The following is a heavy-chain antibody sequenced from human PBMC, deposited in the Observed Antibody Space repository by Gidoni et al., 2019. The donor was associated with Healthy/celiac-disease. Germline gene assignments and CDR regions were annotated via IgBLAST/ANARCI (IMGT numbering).Heavy chain of an antibody. Sequence: QVQLVESGGGLVKPGGSLRLSCAASGFPFSEYYMNWIRQAPGKGLEWVSYISSSSSYTNYADSVKGRFTISRDNAKNSLYLQMNSLRAEDTAVYYCARDPSVYCSSTSCSAGAFDIWGQGTMVTVSS. CDR1: GFPFSEYY. J-gene: IGHJ3*02. V-gene: IGHV3-11*05. CDR2: ISSSSSYT. CDR3: ARDPSVYCSSTSCSAGAFDI. D-gene: IGHD2-2*01.